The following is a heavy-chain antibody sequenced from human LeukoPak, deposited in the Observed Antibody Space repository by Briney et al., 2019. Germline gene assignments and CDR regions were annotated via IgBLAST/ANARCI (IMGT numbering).Heavy chain of an antibody. V-gene: IGHV4-59*01. J-gene: IGHJ4*02. Sequence: SETLSLTCTVSGGSITTYYWSWFRQPPGKGLEWIGYIYYSGSTNYNPSLKSRVTISVDTSKNQFSLKLSSVTAADTAVYYCARATTESFDYWGQGTLVTVSS. CDR3: ARATTESFDY. D-gene: IGHD4-17*01. CDR2: IYYSGST. CDR1: GGSITTYY.